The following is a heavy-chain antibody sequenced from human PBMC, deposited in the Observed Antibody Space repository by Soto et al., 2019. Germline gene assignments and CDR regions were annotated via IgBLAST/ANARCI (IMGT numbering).Heavy chain of an antibody. CDR3: ARTRLQSKRGGPWFDP. J-gene: IGHJ5*02. Sequence: SDTLSLTCTVSGGSISSYYWSWIRQPPGKGLEWIGYIYYSGSTNYNPSLKSRVTISVDTSKNQFSLKLSSVTAADTAVYYCARTRLQSKRGGPWFDPWGQGTLVTVSS. V-gene: IGHV4-59*08. CDR1: GGSISSYY. D-gene: IGHD4-4*01. CDR2: IYYSGST.